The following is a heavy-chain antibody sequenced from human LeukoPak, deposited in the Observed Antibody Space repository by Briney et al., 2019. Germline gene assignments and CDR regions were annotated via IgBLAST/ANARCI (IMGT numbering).Heavy chain of an antibody. CDR1: GGSISSSSYY. CDR3: ARLPYYDILTGYYLGNAFDI. Sequence: PSETLSLTCTVSGGSISSSSYYWGWIRQPPGKGLEWIGSIYYSGSTYYNPSLKSRVTISVDTSKNQFSLKLSSVTAADTAVYYCARLPYYDILTGYYLGNAFDIWGQGTMVTVSS. D-gene: IGHD3-9*01. J-gene: IGHJ3*02. V-gene: IGHV4-39*01. CDR2: IYYSGST.